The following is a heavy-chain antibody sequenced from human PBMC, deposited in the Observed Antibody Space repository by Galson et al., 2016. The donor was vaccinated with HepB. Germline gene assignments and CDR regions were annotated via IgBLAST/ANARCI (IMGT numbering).Heavy chain of an antibody. Sequence: ETLSLTCTVSGASISGYYLSWIRQPPGKGLEWIGYIYYSGRTNYNPSLKSRVTISVDTSKNQFSLKLSSVTAADTAVYYCARDDSGGWYGFHRGMDVWGQGTTVTVSS. D-gene: IGHD6-19*01. V-gene: IGHV4-59*01. CDR3: ARDDSGGWYGFHRGMDV. CDR2: IYYSGRT. CDR1: GASISGYY. J-gene: IGHJ6*02.